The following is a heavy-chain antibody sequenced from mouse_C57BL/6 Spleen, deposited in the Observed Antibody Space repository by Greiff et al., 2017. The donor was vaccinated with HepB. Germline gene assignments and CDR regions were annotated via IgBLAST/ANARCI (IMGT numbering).Heavy chain of an antibody. J-gene: IGHJ2*01. CDR3: ARPYYYDYFDY. D-gene: IGHD1-1*02. V-gene: IGHV5-17*01. CDR2: ISSGSSTI. CDR1: GFTFSDYG. Sequence: EVKLMESGGGLVKPGGSLKLSCAASGFTFSDYGMHWVRQAPEKGLEWVAYISSGSSTIYYADTVKGRFTISRDNAKNTLFLQMTSLRSEDTAMYYCARPYYYDYFDYWGQGTTLTVSS.